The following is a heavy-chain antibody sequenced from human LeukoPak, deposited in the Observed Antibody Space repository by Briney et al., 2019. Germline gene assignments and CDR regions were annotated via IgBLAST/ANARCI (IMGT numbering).Heavy chain of an antibody. CDR1: GFTFSDYW. D-gene: IGHD6-13*01. Sequence: GGSLRLSCAASGFTFSDYWMSWVRQAPGKGLEWVANIKEDGSEKYYVDSVEGRFTVSRDNAKSLLYLQMNSLRPEDTAVYYCARDPAAWDYWGQGTLVTVSS. CDR2: IKEDGSEK. V-gene: IGHV3-7*01. CDR3: ARDPAAWDY. J-gene: IGHJ4*02.